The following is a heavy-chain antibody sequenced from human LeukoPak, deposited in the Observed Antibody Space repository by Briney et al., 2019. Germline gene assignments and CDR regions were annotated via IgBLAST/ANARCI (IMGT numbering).Heavy chain of an antibody. CDR3: AKEGGPARPGLDS. J-gene: IGHJ4*02. V-gene: IGHV4-59*11. D-gene: IGHD6-6*01. CDR1: GASMTGHY. CDR2: IFHTGST. Sequence: DPSETLSLTCTVSGASMTGHYWTWMRQDPGTGLEWIGNIFHTGSTSYNPALESRVTISLDTSNNQFSLKMTSATPADTAVYYCAKEGGPARPGLDSWGQGTLVTVSS.